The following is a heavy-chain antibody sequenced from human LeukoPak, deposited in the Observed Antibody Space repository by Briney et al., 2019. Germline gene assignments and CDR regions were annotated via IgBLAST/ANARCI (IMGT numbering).Heavy chain of an antibody. D-gene: IGHD3-10*01. CDR1: GDSISGYY. Sequence: TSETLSLTCAVSGDSISGYYWSWIRQPPGRGLEWIGFIYYSGSANYSPSLKSRVTISVDTSKNQFSLKLSSVTAADTAMYYCARGPITMVRGLTASTFDYWGQGTLVTVSS. V-gene: IGHV4-59*01. CDR2: IYYSGSA. J-gene: IGHJ4*02. CDR3: ARGPITMVRGLTASTFDY.